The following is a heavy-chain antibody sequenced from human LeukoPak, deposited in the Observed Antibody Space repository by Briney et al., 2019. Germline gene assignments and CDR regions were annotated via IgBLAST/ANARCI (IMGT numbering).Heavy chain of an antibody. CDR3: ARHGPYDKIATFAFDI. V-gene: IGHV4-59*08. J-gene: IGHJ3*02. Sequence: SETLSLTCTVSGGSISSYYWNWIRQPPGKGLEWIGYIYYSGSTNYNPSLKSRVTISVDTSKNQFSLKLNSVTAADTAVYYCARHGPYDKIATFAFDIWGQGTMVTVSS. CDR2: IYYSGST. D-gene: IGHD2-21*01. CDR1: GGSISSYY.